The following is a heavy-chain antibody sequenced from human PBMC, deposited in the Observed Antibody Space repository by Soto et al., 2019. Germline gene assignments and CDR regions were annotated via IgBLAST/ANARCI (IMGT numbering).Heavy chain of an antibody. J-gene: IGHJ4*02. CDR3: ARDPRKGYCSGGYCYAPDY. D-gene: IGHD2-15*01. V-gene: IGHV3-30-3*01. Sequence: QVQLVESGGGVVQPGRSLRLSCAASKFTFSDYAMHWVRQAPGKGLEWVALISFDGSNNYYADSLKGRFTISRDNSNNTLFLQMNSLRAEDTAVYYCARDPRKGYCSGGYCYAPDYWGQGTLVTVSS. CDR1: KFTFSDYA. CDR2: ISFDGSNN.